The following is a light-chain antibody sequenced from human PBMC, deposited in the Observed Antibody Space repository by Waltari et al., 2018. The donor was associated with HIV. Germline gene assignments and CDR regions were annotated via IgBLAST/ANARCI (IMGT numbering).Light chain of an antibody. Sequence: PPSVSGSPGQSVTISCTGTNSDVGSYNRVSWYQLPPGTAPKLMIYEVNNRPSGVPDRFSGSKSGNTASLTISGLQAGDEADYYCSSYTSSSTLWMFGGGTKLTVL. CDR3: SSYTSSSTLWM. V-gene: IGLV2-18*02. CDR1: NSDVGSYNR. J-gene: IGLJ3*02. CDR2: EVN.